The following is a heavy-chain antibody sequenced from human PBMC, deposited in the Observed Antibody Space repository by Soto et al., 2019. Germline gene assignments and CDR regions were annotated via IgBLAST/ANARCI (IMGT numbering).Heavy chain of an antibody. CDR1: GFTFSSYS. D-gene: IGHD2-15*01. V-gene: IGHV3-21*01. CDR2: ISSSSSYI. J-gene: IGHJ6*02. Sequence: GGSLRLSCAASGFTFSSYSMNWVRQAPGKGLEWVSSISSSSSYIYYADPVKGRFTISRDNAKNSLYLQMNSLRAEDTAVYYCARLGGYCSGGSCPYDMDVWGQGTTVTVSS. CDR3: ARLGGYCSGGSCPYDMDV.